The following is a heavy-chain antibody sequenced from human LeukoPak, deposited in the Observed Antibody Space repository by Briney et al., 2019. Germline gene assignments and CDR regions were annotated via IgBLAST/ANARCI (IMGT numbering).Heavy chain of an antibody. CDR1: GGSISSSSYY. CDR2: IYYSGNT. CDR3: ATPGSGGYYYPPAY. V-gene: IGHV4-39*01. Sequence: SETLSLTCTVSGGSISSSSYYWGWIRQPPGKGLEWIGSIYYSGNTYYNPSLKSRFTISVDTSKNQFSLKLSSVTAADTAVYYCATPGSGGYYYPPAYWGQGTLVTVSS. J-gene: IGHJ4*02. D-gene: IGHD3-22*01.